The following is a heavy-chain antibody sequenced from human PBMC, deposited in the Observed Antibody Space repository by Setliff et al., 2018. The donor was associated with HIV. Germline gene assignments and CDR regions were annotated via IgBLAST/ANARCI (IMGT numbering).Heavy chain of an antibody. D-gene: IGHD5-12*01. CDR2: IYHSGST. J-gene: IGHJ4*02. CDR3: ARRGAYGYDYLDY. Sequence: PSETLSLTCVVSTYSISSGFYWAWIRQPPGKGLEWIGSIYHSGSTYYNPSLKSRVTISIDTSNNQFSLRLTSVTAADTAVYYCARRGAYGYDYLDYWGPGTLVTVSS. CDR1: TYSISSGFY. V-gene: IGHV4-38-2*01.